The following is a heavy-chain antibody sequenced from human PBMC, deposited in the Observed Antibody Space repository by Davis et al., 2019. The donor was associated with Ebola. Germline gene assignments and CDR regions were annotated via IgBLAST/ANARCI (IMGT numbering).Heavy chain of an antibody. J-gene: IGHJ4*02. CDR1: GFVFRNYV. CDR3: SEDNYYYDSSGYYVGVDY. Sequence: GGSLRLSCAASGFVFRNYVMSWVRRAPGKGLEWVSSISHSSSYINYADSVKGRFTISRDNAKNSLYLQMNSLRAEDTAVYYCSEDNYYYDSSGYYVGVDYWGQGTLVTVSS. D-gene: IGHD3-22*01. CDR2: ISHSSSYI. V-gene: IGHV3-21*01.